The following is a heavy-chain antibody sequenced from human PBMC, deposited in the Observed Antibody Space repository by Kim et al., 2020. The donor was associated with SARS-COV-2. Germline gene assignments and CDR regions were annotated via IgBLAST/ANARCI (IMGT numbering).Heavy chain of an antibody. CDR1: GFTFSTYG. CDR3: VSNGRPETGYGMDV. CDR2: IYADGSDK. Sequence: GGSLRLSCVASGFTFSTYGMQWVRQAPGTGLEWVSTIYADGSDKYYADSVKGRFTISRDNSKNTVYLQMNSLKVDDTGVYYCVSNGRPETGYGMDVWGQGTAVTVSS. J-gene: IGHJ6*02. V-gene: IGHV3-33*01. D-gene: IGHD2-2*01.